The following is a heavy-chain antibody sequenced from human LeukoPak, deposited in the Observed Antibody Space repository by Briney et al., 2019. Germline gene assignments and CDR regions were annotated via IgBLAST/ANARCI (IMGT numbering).Heavy chain of an antibody. V-gene: IGHV3-30*03. J-gene: IGHJ6*02. CDR1: GFTFSTYG. D-gene: IGHD2-21*02. Sequence: PGGSLRLSCAASGFTFSTYGMHWVRQAPGKGLEWVAIISRDGSDKYYADFVKGRFTISRDKSKNTLYLQMNSLRAEDTAVYYCATATGGDAGGDYYYYYGMDVWGQGTTVTVSS. CDR2: ISRDGSDK. CDR3: ATATGGDAGGDYYYYYGMDV.